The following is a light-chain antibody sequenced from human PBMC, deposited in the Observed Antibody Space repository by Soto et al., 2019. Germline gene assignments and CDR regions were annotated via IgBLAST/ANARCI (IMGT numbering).Light chain of an antibody. V-gene: IGKV3-20*01. CDR3: QQYGSLPET. CDR2: GAS. J-gene: IGKJ1*01. Sequence: EVVLTQFPGTLPVSLGERATLSCRASQSVRNDYLAWYQQKRGQAPRLLIHGASTRATGIPDRFSGSGSGTDVILTISRVEPGDVAVYFCQQYGSLPETFGQGTKVEIK. CDR1: QSVRNDY.